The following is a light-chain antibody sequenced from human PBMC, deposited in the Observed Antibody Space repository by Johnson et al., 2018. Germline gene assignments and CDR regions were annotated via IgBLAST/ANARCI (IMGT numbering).Light chain of an antibody. V-gene: IGLV1-51*02. J-gene: IGLJ1*01. CDR2: ENN. CDR1: SSKIGNNY. CDR3: GTWDSSLRAGNV. Sequence: QSVLTQPPSVSAAPGQKVTISCSGSSSKIGNNYVSWYQQLPGTAPKLLIYENNKRRSGIPDRFSGSKSGTSATLGITGLQTGDEADYYCGTWDSSLRAGNVFGTGTKVTVL.